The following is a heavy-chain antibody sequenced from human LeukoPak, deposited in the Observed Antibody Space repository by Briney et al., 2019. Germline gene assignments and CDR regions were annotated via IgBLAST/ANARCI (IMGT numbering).Heavy chain of an antibody. CDR3: ARGGVYCSGGSCYLDY. D-gene: IGHD2-15*01. CDR1: SGSISSYY. V-gene: IGHV4-59*08. CDR2: VYDSDST. Sequence: PSETLSLTCTVSSGSISSYYWSWIRQPPGKGLEWIGSVYDSDSTHYNPSLKSRVTISVDTSKNQFSLKLSSVTAADTAVYYCARGGVYCSGGSCYLDYWGQGTLVTVSS. J-gene: IGHJ4*02.